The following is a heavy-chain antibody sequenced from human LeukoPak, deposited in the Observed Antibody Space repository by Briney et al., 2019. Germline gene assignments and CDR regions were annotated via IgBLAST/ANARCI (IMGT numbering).Heavy chain of an antibody. D-gene: IGHD6-25*01. J-gene: IGHJ4*02. CDR1: GFTFSDYD. V-gene: IGHV3-21*06. CDR3: ARAFPPLRTSAAGDF. CDR2: ISGRSSRM. Sequence: PGGSLRLSCTASGFTFSDYDMNWVRLAPGKGLEWVSSISGRSSRMYYTDSAKGRFTISRDNAKNSLYLQMNSLRAEDTAVYYCARAFPPLRTSAAGDFWGQGTLVTVSS.